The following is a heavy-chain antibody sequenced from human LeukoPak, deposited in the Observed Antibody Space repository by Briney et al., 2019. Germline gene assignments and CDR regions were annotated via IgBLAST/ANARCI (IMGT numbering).Heavy chain of an antibody. CDR2: INPSGGST. CDR3: ARVVGYYDSSGYHDAFEI. J-gene: IGHJ3*02. Sequence: ASVKVSCKASGYTLTSYYIHWVRQAPGQGLEWMGIINPSGGSTSYAQKFQGRVTMTRDTFTSTVYMELSSLRSEDTAVYYCARVVGYYDSSGYHDAFEIWGQGTMVTVSS. V-gene: IGHV1-46*01. D-gene: IGHD3-22*01. CDR1: GYTLTSYY.